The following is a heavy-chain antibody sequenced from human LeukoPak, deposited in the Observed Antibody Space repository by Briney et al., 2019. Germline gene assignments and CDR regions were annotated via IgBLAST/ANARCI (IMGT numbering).Heavy chain of an antibody. D-gene: IGHD3-22*01. J-gene: IGHJ4*02. Sequence: GESLRLPCAASGFIFRDYAMSWVRQAPGKGLEWVSATSDSGGSIYYADSVKGRFTISRDNSKNTLYLQMNSLRAEDTAVYYCAKAMTKGPPFDYWGQGTLVTVSS. CDR2: TSDSGGSI. CDR1: GFIFRDYA. V-gene: IGHV3-23*01. CDR3: AKAMTKGPPFDY.